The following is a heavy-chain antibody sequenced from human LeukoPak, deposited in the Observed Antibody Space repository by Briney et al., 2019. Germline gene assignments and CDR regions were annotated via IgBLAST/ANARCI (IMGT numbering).Heavy chain of an antibody. CDR2: INSDGSST. CDR1: GFTFSSYW. Sequence: GGSLRLSCAASGFTFSSYWMHWVRQAPGKGLVWVSRINSDGSSTIYADSVKGRFTISRDNSKNTLYLQMNSLRAEDTAVYYCARARENYDILTGYYTAYYFDYWGQGTLVTVSS. J-gene: IGHJ4*02. D-gene: IGHD3-9*01. CDR3: ARARENYDILTGYYTAYYFDY. V-gene: IGHV3-74*01.